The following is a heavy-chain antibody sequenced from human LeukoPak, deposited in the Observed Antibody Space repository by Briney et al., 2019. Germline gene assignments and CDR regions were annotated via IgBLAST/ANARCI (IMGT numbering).Heavy chain of an antibody. D-gene: IGHD1-1*01. CDR1: GGSISSYY. CDR2: IYTSGST. Sequence: SETLSLTCTVSGGSISSYYWSWIRQPAGKGLEWIGRIYTSGSTNYNPSLKSRVTISVDTSKNQFSLKLSSVTAADTAVYYCATSPVQLERPYYFDYWGQGTLVTVSS. J-gene: IGHJ4*02. V-gene: IGHV4-4*07. CDR3: ATSPVQLERPYYFDY.